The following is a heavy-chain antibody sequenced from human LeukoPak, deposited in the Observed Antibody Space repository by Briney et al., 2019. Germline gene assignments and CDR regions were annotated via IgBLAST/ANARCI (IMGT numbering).Heavy chain of an antibody. CDR3: ARDSSDYDYVWGSYSWFDP. V-gene: IGHV4-59*12. CDR1: GGSISSYY. D-gene: IGHD3-16*01. Sequence: PSETLSLTCTVSGGSISSYYWSWIRQPPGKGLEWIGNIYYSGSTYYNPSLKSRVTISVDTSKNQFSLKLSSVTAADTAVYYCARDSSDYDYVWGSYSWFDPWGQGTLVTVSS. CDR2: IYYSGST. J-gene: IGHJ5*02.